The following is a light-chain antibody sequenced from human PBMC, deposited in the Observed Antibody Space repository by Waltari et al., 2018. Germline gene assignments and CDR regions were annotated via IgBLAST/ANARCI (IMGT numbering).Light chain of an antibody. V-gene: IGLV1-44*01. Sequence: QSLLTQPPSASGTPGQTVTISCSGSWSNIATNVVSWSQQLPGTAPKLLIHSNNQRPSGVPDRFSCSKSGTSASLAISGLQSADEADYYCSAWDDSLNGHVIFGGGTKLTVL. CDR1: WSNIATNV. CDR3: SAWDDSLNGHVI. J-gene: IGLJ2*01. CDR2: SNN.